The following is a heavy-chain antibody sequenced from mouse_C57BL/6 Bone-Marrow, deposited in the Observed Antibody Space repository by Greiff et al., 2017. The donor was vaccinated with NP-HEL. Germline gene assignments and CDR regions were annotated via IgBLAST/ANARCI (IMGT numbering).Heavy chain of an antibody. CDR2: IDPSDSET. D-gene: IGHD2-5*01. V-gene: IGHV1-52*01. Sequence: VQLQQPGAELVRPGSSVKLSCKASGYTFTSYWMHWVKQRPIQGLEWIGNIDPSDSETHYNQKFKDKATLTVDKSSSTAYMQLSSLTSEDSAVYYCARYHYSNRAWCAYWGQGTLVTVSA. CDR3: ARYHYSNRAWCAY. J-gene: IGHJ3*01. CDR1: GYTFTSYW.